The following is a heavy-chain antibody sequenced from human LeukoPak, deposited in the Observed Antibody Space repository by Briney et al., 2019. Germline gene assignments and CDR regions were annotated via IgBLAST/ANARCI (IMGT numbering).Heavy chain of an antibody. CDR3: ARDNYDSSGYYSY. Sequence: ASVKVSCKTSGYSFNTYGVTWVRQAPGQGLEWMGWITAYNGNTNYAQKLQGRVTMTTDTSTNTAYMELRSLRSDDTAMYYCARDNYDSSGYYSYWGQGTLVTVSS. J-gene: IGHJ4*02. D-gene: IGHD3-22*01. V-gene: IGHV1-18*01. CDR1: GYSFNTYG. CDR2: ITAYNGNT.